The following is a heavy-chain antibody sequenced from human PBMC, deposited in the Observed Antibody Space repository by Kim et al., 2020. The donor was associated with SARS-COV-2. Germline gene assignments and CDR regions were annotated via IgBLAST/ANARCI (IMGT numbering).Heavy chain of an antibody. CDR3: ARGSLGWGPSSSGTYGMDV. V-gene: IGHV1-18*01. CDR1: GYTFTSYG. Sequence: ASVKVSCKASGYTFTSYGISWVRQAPGQGLEWMGWISAYNGNTNYAQKLQGRVTMTTDTSTSTAYMELRSLRSDDTAVYYCARGSLGWGPSSSGTYGMDVWGQGTTVTVSS. D-gene: IGHD3-10*01. CDR2: ISAYNGNT. J-gene: IGHJ6*02.